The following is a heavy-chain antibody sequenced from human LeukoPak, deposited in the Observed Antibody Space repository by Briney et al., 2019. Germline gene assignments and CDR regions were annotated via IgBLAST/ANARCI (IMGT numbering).Heavy chain of an antibody. Sequence: SETLSLTCAVSGGSISSGGYSWGWIRQPPGKGLEWIGYIYHSGSTYYNPSLKSRVTISVDRSKNQFSLKLSSVTAADTAVYYCARGVLGYCSSTSCPFSEDVWGQGTTVTVSS. V-gene: IGHV4-30-2*01. D-gene: IGHD2-2*01. CDR2: IYHSGST. CDR3: ARGVLGYCSSTSCPFSEDV. CDR1: GGSISSGGYS. J-gene: IGHJ6*02.